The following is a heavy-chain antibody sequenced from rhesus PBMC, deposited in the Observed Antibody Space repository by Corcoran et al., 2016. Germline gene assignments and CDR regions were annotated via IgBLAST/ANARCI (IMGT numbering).Heavy chain of an antibody. CDR1: GGSISRSY. CDR3: ASGSWEYCTGSGCYVPYYFDY. CDR2: IYCSCSST. V-gene: IGHV4-169*02. D-gene: IGHD2-21*01. J-gene: IGHJ4*01. Sequence: QLQLQESGPGLVKPSETLSVTCAVSGGSISRSYWSWIRQAPGKGLEWIGCIYCSCSSTNYNPYLKRRVTLSVDRAKNQLSLKLSSGTAADTAVYYCASGSWEYCTGSGCYVPYYFDYWGQGVLVTVSS.